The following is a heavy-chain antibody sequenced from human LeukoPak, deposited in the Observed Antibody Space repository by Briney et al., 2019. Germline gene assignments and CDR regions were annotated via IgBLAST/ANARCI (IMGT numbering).Heavy chain of an antibody. CDR1: GFTFSSYA. CDR3: ARDKFETSGCFDY. J-gene: IGHJ4*02. CDR2: ISRSGTTI. V-gene: IGHV3-48*04. D-gene: IGHD6-19*01. Sequence: PGGSLRLSCAASGFTFSSYAMSWVRQAPGKGLEWVSYISRSGTTIHYADSVKGRFTISRDNAKNSLYLQMNSLRADDTAVYFCARDKFETSGCFDYWGQGALVTVSS.